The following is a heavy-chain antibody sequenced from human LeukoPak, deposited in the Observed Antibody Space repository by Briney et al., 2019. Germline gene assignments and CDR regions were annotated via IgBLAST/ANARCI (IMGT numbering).Heavy chain of an antibody. CDR1: GYTFTSYG. CDR2: ISAYNGNT. CDR3: ARVHRRAYSSSSQGFDP. V-gene: IGHV1-18*01. Sequence: ASVTVSFKASGYTFTSYGISWVRQAPGQGLEWMGWISAYNGNTNYAQKLQGRVTMTTDTSTSTAYMELRSLRSDDTAVYYCARVHRRAYSSSSQGFDPWGQGTLVTVSS. D-gene: IGHD6-6*01. J-gene: IGHJ5*02.